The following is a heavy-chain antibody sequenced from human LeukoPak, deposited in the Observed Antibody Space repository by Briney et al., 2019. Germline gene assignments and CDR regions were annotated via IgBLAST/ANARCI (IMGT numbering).Heavy chain of an antibody. Sequence: GESLKISCKGSGYSFTSYWIGWVRQMPGKGLEWMGIIYPGDSDTKYSPSFQGQVTISADKSINTAYLQWSSLKASDTAMYYCARPRSYYYDSSGYYYFDAFDIWGQGTMVTVSS. CDR3: ARPRSYYYDSSGYYYFDAFDI. V-gene: IGHV5-51*01. J-gene: IGHJ3*02. CDR1: GYSFTSYW. CDR2: IYPGDSDT. D-gene: IGHD3-22*01.